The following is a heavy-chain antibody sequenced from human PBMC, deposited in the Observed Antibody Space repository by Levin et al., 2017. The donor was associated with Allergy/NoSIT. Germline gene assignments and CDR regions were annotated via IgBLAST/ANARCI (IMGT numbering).Heavy chain of an antibody. CDR3: SRDFLPGPSAWHKFGYYDNGMDV. CDR2: ISYDGSSK. CDR1: GFTFSGYA. J-gene: IGHJ6*02. V-gene: IGHV3-30*04. D-gene: IGHD3-16*01. Sequence: GESLKISCVASGFTFSGYAMYWVRQAPGRGLEWVTMISYDGSSKYDADSVRGRFTISRDNSKNTLYLEMHSLRTDDTGGYDWSRDFLPGPSAWHKFGYYDNGMDVWGQGTTVTVSS.